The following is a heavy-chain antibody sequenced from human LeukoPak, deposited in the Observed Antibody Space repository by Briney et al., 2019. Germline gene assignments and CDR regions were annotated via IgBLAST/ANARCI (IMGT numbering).Heavy chain of an antibody. Sequence: GASVKVSCKASGYTFTSYGISWVRQAPGQGLEWMGWISAYNGNTNYAQKLQGRVTMTTDTSTSTAYMELRSLRSDDTAVYYCAREVEVHTAMDYYYYYMDVWGKGTTVTVSS. CDR1: GYTFTSYG. CDR2: ISAYNGNT. D-gene: IGHD5-18*01. J-gene: IGHJ6*03. V-gene: IGHV1-18*01. CDR3: AREVEVHTAMDYYYYYMDV.